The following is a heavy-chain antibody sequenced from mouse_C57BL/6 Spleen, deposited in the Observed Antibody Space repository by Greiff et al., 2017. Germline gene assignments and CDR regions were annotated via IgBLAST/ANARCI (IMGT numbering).Heavy chain of an antibody. CDR1: GFTFSSYA. J-gene: IGHJ3*01. V-gene: IGHV5-4*03. CDR3: ARAGNHQRGFAY. Sequence: EVKLMESGGGLVKPGGSLKLSCAASGFTFSSYAMSWVRQTPEKRLEWVATISDGGSYTYYPDNVKGRFTISRDNAKNNLYLQMSHLKSEDTAMYYCARAGNHQRGFAYWGQGTLVTVSA. CDR2: ISDGGSYT.